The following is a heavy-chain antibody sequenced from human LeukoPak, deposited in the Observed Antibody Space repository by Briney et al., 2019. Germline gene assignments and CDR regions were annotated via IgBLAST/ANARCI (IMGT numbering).Heavy chain of an antibody. CDR1: GFTFSSYS. CDR3: ARDSITMVRGVGGY. D-gene: IGHD3-10*01. J-gene: IGHJ4*02. CDR2: ISSSSSYI. Sequence: GGSLRLSCAASGFTFSSYSMNWVRQAPGKGLEWVSSISSSSSYIYYADSVKGRFTISRDNAKNSLYLQMNSLRAEDTAVYYCARDSITMVRGVGGYWGQGTLVTVSP. V-gene: IGHV3-21*01.